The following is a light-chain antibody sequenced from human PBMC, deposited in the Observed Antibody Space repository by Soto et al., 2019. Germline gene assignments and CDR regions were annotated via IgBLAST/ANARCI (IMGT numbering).Light chain of an antibody. CDR1: SSDVGAYNY. Sequence: QSVLTQPRSVSGSPGQSVTISCTGTSSDVGAYNYVSWYQQHPDKAPQLMIYDVSKRPSGVPDRFSGSKSGNTASLTISGLQAEDEADYYCCSFAGTYSVVFGGGTKLTVL. CDR3: CSFAGTYSVV. CDR2: DVS. V-gene: IGLV2-11*01. J-gene: IGLJ2*01.